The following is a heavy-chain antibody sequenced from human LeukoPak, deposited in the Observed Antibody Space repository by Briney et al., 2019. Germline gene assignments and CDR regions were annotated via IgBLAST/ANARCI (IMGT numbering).Heavy chain of an antibody. CDR1: GGSISNYY. J-gene: IGHJ4*02. CDR3: ARLDAAAGRYLQFFY. Sequence: SETLSLTCTVSGGSISNYYWSWIRQSPEKGLEWIGYIHDSGSANYNPSLKSRVTISVDTPKNQLSLKLSSVTAADTAVYYCARLDAAAGRYLQFFYWGQGTLVTVSS. D-gene: IGHD5-24*01. CDR2: IHDSGSA. V-gene: IGHV4-59*08.